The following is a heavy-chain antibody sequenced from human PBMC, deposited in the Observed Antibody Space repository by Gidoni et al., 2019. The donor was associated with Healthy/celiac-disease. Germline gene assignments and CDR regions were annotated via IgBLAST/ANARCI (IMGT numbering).Heavy chain of an antibody. D-gene: IGHD3-22*01. CDR1: GYTFTSYA. CDR2: INAGNGNT. Sequence: QVQLVQSGAEVKKPGASVKVSCKASGYTFTSYAMHWVRQAPGQRLEWMGWINAGNGNTKYSQKFQGRVTITRDTSASTAYMELSSLRSEDTAVYYCARGDSSGYFLIDYWGQGTLVTVSS. J-gene: IGHJ4*02. V-gene: IGHV1-3*01. CDR3: ARGDSSGYFLIDY.